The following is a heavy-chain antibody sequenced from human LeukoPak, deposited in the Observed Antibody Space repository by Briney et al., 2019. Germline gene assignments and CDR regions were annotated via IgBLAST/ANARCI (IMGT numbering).Heavy chain of an antibody. Sequence: GGSLRLSCAAYGFTFDDYAMHLVRQAPGKGLEWVSGISWNSGSIGYADSVKGRFTISRDNAKNSLYLQMNSLRAEDTALYYCAKDFSSGWSYYYYGMDVWGQGTTVTVSS. CDR3: AKDFSSGWSYYYYGMDV. V-gene: IGHV3-9*01. J-gene: IGHJ6*02. D-gene: IGHD6-19*01. CDR1: GFTFDDYA. CDR2: ISWNSGSI.